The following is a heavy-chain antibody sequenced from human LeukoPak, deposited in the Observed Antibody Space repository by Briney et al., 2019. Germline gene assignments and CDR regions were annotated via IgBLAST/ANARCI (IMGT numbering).Heavy chain of an antibody. CDR2: IYANGNT. V-gene: IGHV4-4*07. Sequence: PSGTLSDTPMVTGGSISDYHWTWLRPPPGRGVEGIGHIYANGNTVHSPSLNSRASVSLDTSKNQFFMRLTSVIAADTAVYYCARTSRHYYNSGSDVARGPAEMDVWGQGTTVTVSS. CDR1: GGSISDYH. D-gene: IGHD3-10*01. CDR3: ARTSRHYYNSGSDVARGPAEMDV. J-gene: IGHJ6*02.